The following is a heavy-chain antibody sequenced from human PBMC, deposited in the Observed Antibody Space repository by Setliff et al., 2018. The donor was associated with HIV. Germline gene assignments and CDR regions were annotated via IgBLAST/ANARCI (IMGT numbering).Heavy chain of an antibody. CDR2: IQTSEGT. Sequence: SLTCTVSGGSISTDYWTWVRQSAGKGLEWIGRIQTSEGTKYNPSLNSRVTVSIDTPKNQFSLDLTSVTAADTAVYYCARGGYGSGNAYYFADWGQGTPVTVSS. J-gene: IGHJ4*02. CDR3: ARGGYGSGNAYYFAD. V-gene: IGHV4-4*07. CDR1: GGSISTDY. D-gene: IGHD3-10*01.